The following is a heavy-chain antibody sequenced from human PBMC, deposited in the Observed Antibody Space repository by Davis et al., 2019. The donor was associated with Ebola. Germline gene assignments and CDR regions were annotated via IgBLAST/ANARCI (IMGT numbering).Heavy chain of an antibody. D-gene: IGHD4-17*01. V-gene: IGHV1-8*01. Sequence: ASVKVSCKASGYTFTSYDINWVRQATGQGLEWMGWMNPNSGNTGYAQKFQGRVTMTRNTSISAAYMELSSLRSEDTAVYYCARDPLLTTVTTKDWFDPWGQGTLVTVSS. CDR3: ARDPLLTTVTTKDWFDP. CDR1: GYTFTSYD. J-gene: IGHJ5*02. CDR2: MNPNSGNT.